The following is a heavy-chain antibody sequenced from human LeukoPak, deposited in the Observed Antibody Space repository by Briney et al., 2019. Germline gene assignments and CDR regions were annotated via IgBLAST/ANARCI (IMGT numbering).Heavy chain of an antibody. V-gene: IGHV4-61*01. D-gene: IGHD3-22*01. J-gene: IGHJ4*02. Sequence: PSETLSLTCTVSDYFFSNTYYWGWIRQPPGKGLEWIGYIYYSGSTNYSPSLRSRVTISVDTSKNEFSLKLRSVTAADTAEYYCARVTGYMIEDYFDYWGQGTLVTVSS. CDR1: DYFFSNTYY. CDR3: ARVTGYMIEDYFDY. CDR2: IYYSGST.